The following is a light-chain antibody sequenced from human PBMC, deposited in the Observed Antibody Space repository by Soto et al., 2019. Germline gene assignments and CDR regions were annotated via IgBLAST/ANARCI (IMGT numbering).Light chain of an antibody. CDR2: DVS. CDR1: SSDVGGYNF. Sequence: QAVVTQPRSVSGSPGQSVTISCTGTSSDVGGYNFVSWYHQHPGKAPKLMIYDVSKRPSGVPDRFSGSKSGNTASLTISGLQAEDEADYYCCSYAGSYTWVFGTGTKVTVL. V-gene: IGLV2-11*01. CDR3: CSYAGSYTWV. J-gene: IGLJ1*01.